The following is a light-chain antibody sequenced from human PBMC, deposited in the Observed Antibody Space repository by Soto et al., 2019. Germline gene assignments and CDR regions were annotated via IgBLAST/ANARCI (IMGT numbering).Light chain of an antibody. CDR1: SGDVGTYNL. V-gene: IGLV2-23*01. CDR3: CSYAGDSNFV. J-gene: IGLJ1*01. Sequence: QSVLTQPASVSGSPGQSITISCTGTSGDVGTYNLVSWYQQHPGKAPKLIIYEGIKRPSGVSNRFSGSKSGNTASLTISGLQAEDESDYYCCSYAGDSNFVFGTGTKLTGL. CDR2: EGI.